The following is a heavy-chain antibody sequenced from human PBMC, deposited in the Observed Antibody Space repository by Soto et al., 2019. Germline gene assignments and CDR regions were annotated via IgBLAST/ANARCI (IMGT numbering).Heavy chain of an antibody. D-gene: IGHD2-2*01. J-gene: IGHJ5*02. CDR1: GGSVSSGSYY. Sequence: SETLSLTCTVSGGSVSSGSYYWSWIRQPPGKGLEWIGYIYYSGSTNYNPSLKSRVTISVDTSKNQFSLKLSSVTAADTAVYYCARSGVVPAAPSPNRFDPWGQGTLVTVSS. CDR2: IYYSGST. V-gene: IGHV4-61*01. CDR3: ARSGVVPAAPSPNRFDP.